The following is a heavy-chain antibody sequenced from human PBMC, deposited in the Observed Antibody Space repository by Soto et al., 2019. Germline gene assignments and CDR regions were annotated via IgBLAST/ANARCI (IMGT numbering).Heavy chain of an antibody. CDR1: GGSISSSSYY. J-gene: IGHJ6*02. CDR2: IYYSGST. CDR3: ARRRSYDSTAQDYYYYGMDV. V-gene: IGHV4-39*01. Sequence: QLLESGPGLVKPSETLSLTCTVSGGSISSSSYYWGWIRQPPGKGLEWIGSIYYSGSTYYNPSLKSRVTISVDTSKNQFSLKLSSVTAADTAVYYCARRRSYDSTAQDYYYYGMDVWGQGTTVTVSS. D-gene: IGHD3-16*01.